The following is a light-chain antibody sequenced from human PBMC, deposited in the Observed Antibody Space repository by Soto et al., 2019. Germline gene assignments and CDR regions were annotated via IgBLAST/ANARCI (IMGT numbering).Light chain of an antibody. CDR3: QQYGSPLT. CDR2: GAS. J-gene: IGKJ4*02. Sequence: EIVLTQSPGTLSLSPGERATLSCRASQSVSSSYLAWYQQKPGQAPRLLIYGASSRATGIPDRFSGSGSGTDFTRTSSRLEPEDFAVYYCQQYGSPLTFGGGTKVEIK. V-gene: IGKV3-20*01. CDR1: QSVSSSY.